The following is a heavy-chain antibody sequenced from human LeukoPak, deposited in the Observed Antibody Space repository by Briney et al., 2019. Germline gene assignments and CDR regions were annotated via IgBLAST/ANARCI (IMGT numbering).Heavy chain of an antibody. CDR3: ARNEYGSGSYIDY. D-gene: IGHD3-10*01. Sequence: SETLSLTCTVSGGSISTYYWSWIRRPPGKGLEWIGYIYYRGSTNYNPSLKSRVTISVDTSKNQFSLKLSSVTAADTAVYYCARNEYGSGSYIDYWAREPWSPSPQ. V-gene: IGHV4-59*01. CDR1: GGSISTYY. CDR2: IYYRGST. J-gene: IGHJ4*02.